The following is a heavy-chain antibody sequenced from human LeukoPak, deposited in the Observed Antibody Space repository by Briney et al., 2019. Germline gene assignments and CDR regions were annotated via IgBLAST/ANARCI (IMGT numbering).Heavy chain of an antibody. Sequence: ASVKVSCKASGYTFTSYTIQWVRQAPGQRLEWMGWINPGNGHPKSSEKFQGRVTFTSDTSATTGYMELSSLRSDDTALYYCARDIFGSSRPSEFWGQGTLVTVSS. D-gene: IGHD2-2*01. CDR3: ARDIFGSSRPSEF. CDR1: GYTFTSYT. CDR2: INPGNGHP. V-gene: IGHV1-3*01. J-gene: IGHJ4*02.